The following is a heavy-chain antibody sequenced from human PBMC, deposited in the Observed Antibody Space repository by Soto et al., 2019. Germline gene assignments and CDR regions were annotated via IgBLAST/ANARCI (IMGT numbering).Heavy chain of an antibody. Sequence: QQQLQESGPGLVKPSETLSLTCTVSGDSISSSSRYYWGWIRQPPGKGLEWMGSIHHSGSTYYNPSLESRVTMSVDTSKNPFSLKLSSVTATDTAVYYCARDQGGWYRDYWGQGTLVTVSS. D-gene: IGHD6-19*01. J-gene: IGHJ4*02. CDR1: GDSISSSSRYY. CDR3: ARDQGGWYRDY. V-gene: IGHV4-39*02. CDR2: IHHSGST.